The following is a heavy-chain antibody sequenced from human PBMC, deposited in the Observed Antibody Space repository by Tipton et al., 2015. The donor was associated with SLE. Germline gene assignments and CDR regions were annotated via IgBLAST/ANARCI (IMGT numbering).Heavy chain of an antibody. D-gene: IGHD3-22*01. Sequence: TLSLTCTVSGVSISDHYWTWIRQPPGKGLEWLAYVFYSGSSNFNRAHYNPSLMGRVTISVDTSKNQFSLHLTSVTSADTAVYYCGHYFYDATGYQSMDDWGQVALVTVSS. CDR3: GHYFYDATGYQSMDD. V-gene: IGHV4-59*11. CDR1: GVSISDHY. CDR2: VFYSGSS. J-gene: IGHJ4*02.